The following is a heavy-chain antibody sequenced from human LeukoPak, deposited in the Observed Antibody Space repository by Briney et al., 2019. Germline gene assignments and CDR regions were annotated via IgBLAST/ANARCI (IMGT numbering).Heavy chain of an antibody. CDR1: GGSISSGDYY. CDR2: IYYSGST. J-gene: IGHJ4*02. CDR3: ARDRSYSSSPGSFDY. V-gene: IGHV4-30-4*01. Sequence: EPSQTLSLTCTVSGGSISSGDYYWSWIRQPPGKGLEWIGYIYYSGSTYYNPSLKSRVTISVDTSKNQFSLKLSSVTAADTAVYYCARDRSYSSSPGSFDYWGQGTLVTVSS. D-gene: IGHD6-13*01.